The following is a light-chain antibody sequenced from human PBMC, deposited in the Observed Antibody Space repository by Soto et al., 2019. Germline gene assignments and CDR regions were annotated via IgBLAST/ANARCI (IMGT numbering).Light chain of an antibody. V-gene: IGLV2-14*01. CDR2: EVS. CDR1: SSDIGAYNS. Sequence: QSVLAQPASVSGSPGQSITISCSGTSSDIGAYNSVSWYQQHPGQVPQLMIYEVSNRPSGVSNRFSGSKSGNMASLTISGLQPEDESDYYCSSYTSSTTYVFGTGTKLTVL. J-gene: IGLJ1*01. CDR3: SSYTSSTTYV.